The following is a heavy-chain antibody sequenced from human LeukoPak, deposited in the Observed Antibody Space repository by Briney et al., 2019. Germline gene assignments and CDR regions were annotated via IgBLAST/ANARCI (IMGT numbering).Heavy chain of an antibody. V-gene: IGHV3-66*01. J-gene: IGHJ5*02. CDR1: GFTFSDYY. D-gene: IGHD3-22*01. Sequence: PGGSLRLSCAASGFTFSDYYMSWIRQAPGKGLEWVSVIYSGGSTYYADSVKGRFTISRDNSKNTLYLQMNSLRAEDTAVYYCAREAVWLWNAFDPWGQGTLVTVSS. CDR3: AREAVWLWNAFDP. CDR2: IYSGGST.